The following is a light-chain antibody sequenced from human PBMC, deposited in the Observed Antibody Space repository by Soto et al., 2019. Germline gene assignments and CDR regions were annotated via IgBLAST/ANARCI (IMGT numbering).Light chain of an antibody. CDR3: QKSSSSPPGFT. CDR2: AAS. J-gene: IGKJ4*01. V-gene: IGKV1-39*01. CDR1: QSVGTS. Sequence: DIQMTQSPPSLSASVGDRVTITCRASQSVGTSLNWYQQKSGSPPNLLIFAASTLPGEVPSRFSGSGSGTEFTLTISSLQPEDFATYYCQKSSSSPPGFTFGGGTKVQIK.